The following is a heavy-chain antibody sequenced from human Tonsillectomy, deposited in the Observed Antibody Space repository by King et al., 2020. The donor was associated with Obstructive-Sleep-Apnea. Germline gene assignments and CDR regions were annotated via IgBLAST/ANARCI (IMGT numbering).Heavy chain of an antibody. D-gene: IGHD6-19*01. CDR3: ARKYSSGWQTLGDY. V-gene: IGHV3-30*04. Sequence: VQLVESGGGVVQPGRSLRLSCAASGFTFSSYAMHWVRQAPGKGLEWVAVISYDGSNKYYADSVKGRFTISRDNSKNTLYLQMNSLRAEDTAVYYCARKYSSGWQTLGDYWGQGTLVTVSS. CDR1: GFTFSSYA. J-gene: IGHJ4*02. CDR2: ISYDGSNK.